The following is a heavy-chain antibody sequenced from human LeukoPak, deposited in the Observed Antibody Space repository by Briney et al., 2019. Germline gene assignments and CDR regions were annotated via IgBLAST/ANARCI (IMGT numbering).Heavy chain of an antibody. CDR3: ARLSDYDVDTSHYMDV. Sequence: SETLSLTCTVSGGSISSYYWSWIRQPPGEGLEWIGYIYYSGSTNYNPSLKSRVTISVDTSKNQFSLKLTSVLAADTADYFCARLSDYDVDTSHYMDVWGKGTTVTVSS. J-gene: IGHJ6*03. V-gene: IGHV4-59*01. CDR2: IYYSGST. D-gene: IGHD3-22*01. CDR1: GGSISSYY.